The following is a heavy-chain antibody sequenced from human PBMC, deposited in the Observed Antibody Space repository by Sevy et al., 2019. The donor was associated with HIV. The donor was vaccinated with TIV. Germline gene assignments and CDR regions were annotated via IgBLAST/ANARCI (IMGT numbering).Heavy chain of an antibody. CDR1: GLSVSDNY. Sequence: GGSLRLSCAASGLSVSDNYMNWVRQAPGKGLELVSVIYSDGRTYYPDSMKGRFSISRDNSKNTLYLHMKSLRPEDTTVYYCARDRYYDASGYYYYYYGMDVWGQGTTVTVSS. J-gene: IGHJ6*02. D-gene: IGHD3-22*01. CDR3: ARDRYYDASGYYYYYYGMDV. CDR2: IYSDGRT. V-gene: IGHV3-66*01.